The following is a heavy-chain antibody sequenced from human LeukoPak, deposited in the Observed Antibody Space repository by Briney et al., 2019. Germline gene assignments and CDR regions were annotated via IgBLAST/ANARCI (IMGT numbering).Heavy chain of an antibody. V-gene: IGHV4-61*01. CDR3: ARLTPPPWNYLDY. CDR1: GGSISSSSYY. J-gene: IGHJ4*02. CDR2: IYYSGST. D-gene: IGHD1-1*01. Sequence: SETLSLTCTVSGGSISSSSYYWSWIRQPPGKGLEWIGYIYYSGSTNYNPSLKSRVTISVDTSKNQFSLKLSSVTAADTAVYYCARLTPPPWNYLDYWGQGTLVTVSS.